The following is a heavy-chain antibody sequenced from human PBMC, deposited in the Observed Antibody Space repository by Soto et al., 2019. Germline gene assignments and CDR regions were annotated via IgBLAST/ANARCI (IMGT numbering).Heavy chain of an antibody. CDR2: TTGSDGTT. CDR1: GFTFSSYA. CDR3: AKAYAYQLLRRWLDY. D-gene: IGHD2-2*01. Sequence: PGGSLRLSCAASGFTFSSYAMHWVRQAPGKGLECVSATTGSDGTTYYADSVKGRFTISRDNSKNTLYLQMNSLRAEDTAVYYCAKAYAYQLLRRWLDYWGQGTLVTVSS. J-gene: IGHJ4*02. V-gene: IGHV3-23*01.